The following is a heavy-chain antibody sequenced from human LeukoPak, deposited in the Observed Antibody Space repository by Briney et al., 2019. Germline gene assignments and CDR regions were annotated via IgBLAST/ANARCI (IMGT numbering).Heavy chain of an antibody. V-gene: IGHV3-30*02. CDR3: AKNGDRGAYCSGGTCYPYYYYYMDV. CDR2: IRYDGSKK. Sequence: GGSLRLSCAASGFTFSSYGMHWVRQPPGKGLEWVAFIRYDGSKKYYADSVKGRFTISRDNSRNTLYLQMNSLRAEDTAIYYCAKNGDRGAYCSGGTCYPYYYYYMDVWGKGTTVTISS. CDR1: GFTFSSYG. J-gene: IGHJ6*03. D-gene: IGHD2-15*01.